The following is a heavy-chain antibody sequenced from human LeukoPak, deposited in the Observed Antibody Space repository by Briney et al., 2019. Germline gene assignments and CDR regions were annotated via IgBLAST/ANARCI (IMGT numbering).Heavy chain of an antibody. CDR1: GFTVSSNY. V-gene: IGHV3-7*01. CDR2: MRTDGSVV. Sequence: GGSLRLSCAASGFTVSSNYMTWVRQAPGEGLEWVANMRTDGSVVQYADSVKGRFTISRDNAKNSLFLQMNSVRAEDTAVYYCARDKDFTIDYWGQGTLVTVSS. D-gene: IGHD3-10*01. J-gene: IGHJ4*02. CDR3: ARDKDFTIDY.